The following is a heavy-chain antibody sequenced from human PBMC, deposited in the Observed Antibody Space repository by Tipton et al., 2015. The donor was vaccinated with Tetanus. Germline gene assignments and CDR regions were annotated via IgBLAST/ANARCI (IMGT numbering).Heavy chain of an antibody. D-gene: IGHD1-26*01. J-gene: IGHJ4*02. CDR1: GLFFHNAW. V-gene: IGHV3-15*07. CDR3: TTSGIVGSGSRVDY. CDR2: IKSKTDGGTT. Sequence: SLRLSCTTSGLFFHNAWMNWVRQAPGKGLEWVGRIKSKTDGGTTDYAARVKDRFSISRDDSKNTLSLLMNSLKTEDTAVYYCTTSGIVGSGSRVDYWGRGALVTVTS.